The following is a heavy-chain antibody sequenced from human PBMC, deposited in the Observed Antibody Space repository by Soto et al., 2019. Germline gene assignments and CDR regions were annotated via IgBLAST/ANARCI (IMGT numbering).Heavy chain of an antibody. CDR1: GGSISSSSYY. D-gene: IGHD3-22*01. J-gene: IGHJ4*02. V-gene: IGHV4-39*01. CDR3: ARHYYYDSSGYWPFDY. Sequence: PSETLSLTCTVSGGSISSSSYYWGWIRQPPGKGLEWIGSIYYSGSTYYNPSLKSRVTISVDTSKNQFSLKLSSVTAADTAVYYCARHYYYDSSGYWPFDYWGQGTLVTVSS. CDR2: IYYSGST.